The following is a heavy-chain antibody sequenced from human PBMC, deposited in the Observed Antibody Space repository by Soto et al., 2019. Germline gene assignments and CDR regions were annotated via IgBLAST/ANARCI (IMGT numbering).Heavy chain of an antibody. CDR3: ARARNVVVTANPFDY. V-gene: IGHV1-69*02. J-gene: IGHJ4*02. CDR2: IIPILGIA. CDR1: GGTFSSYT. Sequence: SVKVSCKASGGTFSSYTISWVRQAPGQGLEWMGRIIPILGIANYAQKFQGRVTITADKSTSTAYMELSSLRSEDTAVYYCARARNVVVTANPFDYWGQGTLVTVSS. D-gene: IGHD2-21*02.